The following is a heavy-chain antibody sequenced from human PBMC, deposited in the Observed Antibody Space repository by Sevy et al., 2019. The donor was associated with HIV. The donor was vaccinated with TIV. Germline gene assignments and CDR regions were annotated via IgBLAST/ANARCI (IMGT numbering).Heavy chain of an antibody. J-gene: IGHJ5*02. Sequence: ASVKVSCKASGGTLTNYAISWVRQAPGQGLEWMGEIVPVFGTSHHARSFQGRVTITADESTSTANMELRSLRSEDTAVYYCTSGAECSNGVCYPRGFDPWGQGTLVTVSS. CDR1: GGTLTNYA. V-gene: IGHV1-69*13. CDR3: TSGAECSNGVCYPRGFDP. D-gene: IGHD2-8*01. CDR2: IVPVFGTS.